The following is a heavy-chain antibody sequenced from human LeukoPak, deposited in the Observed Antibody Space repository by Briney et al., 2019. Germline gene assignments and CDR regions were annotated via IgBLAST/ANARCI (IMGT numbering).Heavy chain of an antibody. D-gene: IGHD3-10*01. J-gene: IGHJ5*02. CDR3: ARGLVRGVIITRRRWFDP. V-gene: IGHV4-59*01. CDR2: IYYSGST. CDR1: GGSISSYY. Sequence: SETLPLTCTVSGGSISSYYRSWIRQPPGKGLEWIGYIYYSGSTNYNPSLKSRVTISVDTSKNQFSLKLSSVTAADTAVYYCARGLVRGVIITRRRWFDPWGQGTLVTVSS.